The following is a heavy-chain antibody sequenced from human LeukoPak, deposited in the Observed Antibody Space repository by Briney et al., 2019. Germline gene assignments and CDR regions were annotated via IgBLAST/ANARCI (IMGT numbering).Heavy chain of an antibody. V-gene: IGHV1-69*13. CDR2: IIPIFGTA. CDR1: GGTFSSYA. CDR3: ARGSFAYYYDSSGYYCDY. J-gene: IGHJ4*02. Sequence: VASVKVSCKASGGTFSSYAISWVRQAPGQGLEWMGGIIPIFGTANYAQKFQGRVTITADESTSTAYMELSSLRSEDTAVYYCARGSFAYYYDSSGYYCDYWGQGTLVTVSS. D-gene: IGHD3-22*01.